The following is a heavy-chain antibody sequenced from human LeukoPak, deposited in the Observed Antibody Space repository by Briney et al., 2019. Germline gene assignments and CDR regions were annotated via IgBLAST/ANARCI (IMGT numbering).Heavy chain of an antibody. V-gene: IGHV4-59*08. CDR3: ARHTNSSRWPGFWFDP. CDR2: IYYSGST. J-gene: IGHJ5*02. D-gene: IGHD6-13*01. CDR1: GGSISSYY. Sequence: SETLSLTCTVSGGSISSYYWSWIRQPPGKGLEWIGYIYYSGSTNYNPSPKSRVTISVDTSKNQFSLKLSSVTAADTAVYYCARHTNSSRWPGFWFDPWGQGTLVSVSS.